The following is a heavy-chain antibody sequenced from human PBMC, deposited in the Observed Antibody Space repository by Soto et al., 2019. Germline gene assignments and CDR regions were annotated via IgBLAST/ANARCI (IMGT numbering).Heavy chain of an antibody. CDR2: MSPNSGNT. Sequence: QVQLVQSGAEVKKPGASVKVSCKTSGYTFTNDDINWVRQAAGQGLEWIGWMSPNSGNTGYAQKFQGRVTLTRDTSISTAYMELSSLRSEDTAVYYCARGMPDGFGEVSWGQGTLVTVSS. J-gene: IGHJ5*02. CDR3: ARGMPDGFGEVS. D-gene: IGHD3-10*01. CDR1: GYTFTNDD. V-gene: IGHV1-8*02.